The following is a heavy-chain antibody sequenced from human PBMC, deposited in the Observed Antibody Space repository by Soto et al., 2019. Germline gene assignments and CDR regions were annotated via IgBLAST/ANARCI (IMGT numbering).Heavy chain of an antibody. CDR3: ASFWIAARDDAFDI. J-gene: IGHJ3*02. CDR1: GYTFTGYY. D-gene: IGHD6-6*01. CDR2: INPNSGGT. Sequence: GSVKVSCKASGYTFTGYYMHWVRQAPGQGLEWMGWINPNSGGTNYAQKFQGRVTMTRDTSISTAYMELSRLRSDDTAVYYCASFWIAARDDAFDIWGQGTMVTVSS. V-gene: IGHV1-2*02.